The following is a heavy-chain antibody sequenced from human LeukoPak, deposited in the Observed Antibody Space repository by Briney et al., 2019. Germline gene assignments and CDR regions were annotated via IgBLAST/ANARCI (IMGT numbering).Heavy chain of an antibody. CDR1: GLSFATYW. CDR3: ASEIRYCSGGTCYSDYFDN. CDR2: INRDGSET. J-gene: IGHJ4*02. V-gene: IGHV3-7*01. D-gene: IGHD2-15*01. Sequence: GGSLRLSCVDSGLSFATYWMSWVRQAPGKRLEWVANINRDGSETYYVDSVKGRFTISRDNAKSSLYLQMNSLRAEDTAVYYCASEIRYCSGGTCYSDYFDNWGQGTLVTVSS.